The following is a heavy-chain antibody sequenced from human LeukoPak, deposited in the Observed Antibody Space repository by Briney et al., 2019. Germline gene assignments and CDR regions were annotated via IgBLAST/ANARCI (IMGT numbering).Heavy chain of an antibody. CDR3: ASSPENYYDSRGYLLGIEYYYYYMDV. J-gene: IGHJ6*03. D-gene: IGHD3-22*01. CDR1: GFTFSSYA. V-gene: IGHV3-23*01. Sequence: GGSLRLSCAVSGFTFSSYAMSCGRQAPGGGLECVSGISGSGGGTYYADSVKGRFTFHRDNPKNTAYLQINSLRDEDTAVYYCASSPENYYDSRGYLLGIEYYYYYMDVWGKGTTVTVSS. CDR2: ISGSGGGT.